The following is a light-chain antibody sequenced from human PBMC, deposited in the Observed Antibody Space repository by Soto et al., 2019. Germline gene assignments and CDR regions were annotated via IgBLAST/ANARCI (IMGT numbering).Light chain of an antibody. CDR3: QQYNNWPRT. CDR2: GAS. J-gene: IGKJ1*01. CDR1: QSVSNI. V-gene: IGKV3-15*01. Sequence: EIVMTQSPATLSVSPGERATLSCRASQSVSNILAWYQQKPGQAPRLLIYGASTRATGIPARFSGSGSGTEFTLTISSLQSEDFAVYYCQQYNNWPRTFGQGTKVEI.